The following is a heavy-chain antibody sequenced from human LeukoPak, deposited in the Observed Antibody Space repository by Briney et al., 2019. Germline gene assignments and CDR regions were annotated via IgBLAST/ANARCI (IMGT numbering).Heavy chain of an antibody. D-gene: IGHD4-17*01. CDR1: GSTFSHYG. CDR2: ISYDGSNK. J-gene: IGHJ4*02. CDR3: ASEGGDYFDY. V-gene: IGHV3-30*03. Sequence: PGGSLRLSCAASGSTFSHYGMHWVRQAPGKGLEWVAVISYDGSNKYYADSVKGRFTISRDNSKNTLYLQMNSLRPEDTAVYFCASEGGDYFDYWGQGTLVTVSS.